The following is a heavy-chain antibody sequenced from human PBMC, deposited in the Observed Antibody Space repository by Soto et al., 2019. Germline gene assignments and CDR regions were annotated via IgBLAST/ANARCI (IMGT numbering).Heavy chain of an antibody. D-gene: IGHD3-10*01. CDR1: GDSVSSNSAA. CDR3: ARDVYGSGSYYPCDI. J-gene: IGHJ3*02. CDR2: TYYRSKWYN. Sequence: QTLSLTCAISGDSVSSNSAAWNWIRQSPSRGLQWLGRTYYRSKWYNDYAVSVKSRITINPDTSTNQVSLQLNSVTPEDTAVSYCARDVYGSGSYYPCDIWGGGRMGAV. V-gene: IGHV6-1*01.